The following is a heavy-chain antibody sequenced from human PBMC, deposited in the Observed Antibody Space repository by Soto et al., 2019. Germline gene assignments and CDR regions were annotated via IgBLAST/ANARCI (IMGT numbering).Heavy chain of an antibody. CDR2: ISYDGSNK. J-gene: IGHJ4*02. CDR3: AKDDITYYDFWSGHMPYY. D-gene: IGHD3-3*01. Sequence: GGSLRLSCAASGFTFSSYGMHWVRQAPGKGLEWVAVISYDGSNKYYADSVKGRFTISRDNSKNTLYLQMNSLRAEDTAVYYCAKDDITYYDFWSGHMPYYWGQGTLVTVSS. V-gene: IGHV3-30*18. CDR1: GFTFSSYG.